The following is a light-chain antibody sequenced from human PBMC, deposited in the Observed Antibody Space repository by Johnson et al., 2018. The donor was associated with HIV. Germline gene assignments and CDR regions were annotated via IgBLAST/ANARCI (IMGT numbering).Light chain of an antibody. CDR1: SSNIGSNT. J-gene: IGLJ1*01. Sequence: QSVLTQPPSASGTPGQRVTISCSGSSSNIGSNTVNWYQQHPGTAPKLLIYSNNQRPSGVPDRFSGSKSGTSASLAISGLHSEEEADYYCGTWDSSLSAGVFGTGTKVTVL. V-gene: IGLV1-44*01. CDR2: SNN. CDR3: GTWDSSLSAGV.